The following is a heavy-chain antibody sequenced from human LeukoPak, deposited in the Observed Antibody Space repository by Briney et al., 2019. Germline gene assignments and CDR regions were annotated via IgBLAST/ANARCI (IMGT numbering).Heavy chain of an antibody. CDR1: GFTFDDYA. Sequence: SGGSLRLSCAASGFTFDDYAMHWVRHAPGKGLEWVSRISWDSGSIYYADSVKGRFTISRDNSKNSLYLQMNSLRAEDTALYYCAKDGSDPIAAGYMDVWGKGTTVTISS. CDR3: AKDGSDPIAAGYMDV. J-gene: IGHJ6*03. V-gene: IGHV3-43D*03. D-gene: IGHD6-13*01. CDR2: ISWDSGSI.